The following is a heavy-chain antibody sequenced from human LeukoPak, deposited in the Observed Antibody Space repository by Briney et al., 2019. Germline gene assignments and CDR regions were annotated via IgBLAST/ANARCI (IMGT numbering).Heavy chain of an antibody. CDR2: VFYSGST. J-gene: IGHJ3*02. V-gene: IGHV4-39*07. CDR3: ARGHMDPRLGAFDM. CDR1: GDSISSSSHY. D-gene: IGHD1-26*01. Sequence: SETLSLTCSVSGDSISSSSHYWAWIRLPPGKALEWIGHVFYSGSTEYNPSLRSRVTISVDRSKNQFSLKLRSMTAADTAVYYCARGHMDPRLGAFDMWGQGTMVTVSS.